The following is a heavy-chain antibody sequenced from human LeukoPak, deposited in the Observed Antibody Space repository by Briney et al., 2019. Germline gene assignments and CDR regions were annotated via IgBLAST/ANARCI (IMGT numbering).Heavy chain of an antibody. V-gene: IGHV1-2*02. CDR1: GYTFTGYY. CDR2: INPNSGGT. J-gene: IGHJ4*02. CDR3: ASGWGYSSDISGYSDY. D-gene: IGHD3-22*01. Sequence: GASVKVSCKASGYTFTGYYMRWVRQAPGQGLEWMGWINPNSGGTNYAQKFQGRVTMTRDTSISTAYMELSRLRSDDTAVYYCASGWGYSSDISGYSDYWGQGTLVTVSS.